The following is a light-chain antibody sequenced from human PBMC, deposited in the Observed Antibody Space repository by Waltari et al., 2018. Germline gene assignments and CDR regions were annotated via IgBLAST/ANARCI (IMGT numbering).Light chain of an antibody. J-gene: IGKJ5*01. CDR3: QQYNRWPPIT. CDR2: DAS. Sequence: EVVMTQSPATLSVSPGERASLSCRASQTIATNLAWYQQKPGQPPRLLVYDASTRAPSSPARFKGSGYGTEFTLTISSLQSEDSAVYYCQQYNRWPPITFGQGTRLEI. CDR1: QTIATN. V-gene: IGKV3-15*01.